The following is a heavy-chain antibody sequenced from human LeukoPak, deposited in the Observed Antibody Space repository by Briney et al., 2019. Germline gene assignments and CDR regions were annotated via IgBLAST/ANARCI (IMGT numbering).Heavy chain of an antibody. CDR2: ITTYNGNT. J-gene: IGHJ4*02. D-gene: IGHD4-17*01. V-gene: IGHV1-18*01. CDR1: GYTFTSYP. Sequence: APVKVSCKASGYTFTSYPISWVRQAPGQGLEWMGWITTYNGNTNSAQKLQGRVTMTTDTSTSTAYMDLRGLRSDDTAVYYCARGYDYGDYVGDFDYWGQRTLVTVSS. CDR3: ARGYDYGDYVGDFDY.